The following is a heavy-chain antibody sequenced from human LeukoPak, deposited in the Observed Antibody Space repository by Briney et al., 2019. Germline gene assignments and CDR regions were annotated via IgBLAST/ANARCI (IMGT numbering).Heavy chain of an antibody. CDR3: ARWGRGYCSGGSCYYFDY. CDR2: IYYSGST. D-gene: IGHD2-15*01. CDR1: GGSISSGGYY. Sequence: SGTLSLTCTVSGGSISSGGYYWSWIHQHPGKGLEWIGYIYYSGSTYYNPSLKSRVTISVDTSKNQFSLKLSSVTAADTAVYYCARWGRGYCSGGSCYYFDYWGQGTLVTVSS. V-gene: IGHV4-31*03. J-gene: IGHJ4*02.